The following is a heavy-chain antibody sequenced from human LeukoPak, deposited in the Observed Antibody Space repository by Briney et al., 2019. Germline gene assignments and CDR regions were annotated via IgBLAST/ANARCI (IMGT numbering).Heavy chain of an antibody. D-gene: IGHD6-6*01. J-gene: IGHJ5*02. Sequence: ASVKVSCKASGYTFTSYDINWVRQATGQGLEWMGWMNPNSGNTGYAQKFQGRVTITRNTSITTAYMELSSLRSEDTAVYYCTRFLSAARRGNWFDPWGQGTLVTVSS. V-gene: IGHV1-8*03. CDR2: MNPNSGNT. CDR3: TRFLSAARRGNWFDP. CDR1: GYTFTSYD.